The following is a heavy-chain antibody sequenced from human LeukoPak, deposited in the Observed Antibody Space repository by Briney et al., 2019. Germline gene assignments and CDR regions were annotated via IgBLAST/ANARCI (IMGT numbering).Heavy chain of an antibody. CDR3: AELISGRLGSGRRVT. J-gene: IGHJ5*02. V-gene: IGHV4-38-2*02. CDR1: GYSISNGYY. CDR2: IYNGNTWNT. Sequence: PSGTLSLTCSVSGYSISNGYYWGWIRQPPGKGLEWIGSIYNGNTWNTYYNPSLKSRVTISVDTSKSQFSLKVNSVTAADTAVYHCAELISGRLGSGRRVTWGRGTLVTVSS. D-gene: IGHD3-10*01.